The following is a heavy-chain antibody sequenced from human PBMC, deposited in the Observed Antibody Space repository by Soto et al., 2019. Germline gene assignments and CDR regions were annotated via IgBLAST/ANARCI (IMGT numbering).Heavy chain of an antibody. V-gene: IGHV1-18*01. J-gene: IGHJ5*02. Sequence: ASVKVSCKASGYTFTSYGISWVRQSPGQGLEWMGWISAYNGNTNYAQKLQGRVTMTTDTSTSTAYMELRSLRSDDTAVYYCARGEVEGLAYCGGDCSWYNWFDPWGQGTLVTVSS. CDR3: ARGEVEGLAYCGGDCSWYNWFDP. CDR2: ISAYNGNT. D-gene: IGHD2-21*02. CDR1: GYTFTSYG.